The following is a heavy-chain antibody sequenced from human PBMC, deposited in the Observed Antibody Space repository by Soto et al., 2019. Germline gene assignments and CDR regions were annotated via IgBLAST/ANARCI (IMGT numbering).Heavy chain of an antibody. D-gene: IGHD4-4*01. CDR2: IYYSGST. J-gene: IGHJ6*02. CDR1: GGSISSGDYY. V-gene: IGHV4-30-4*01. CDR3: ARVVSSYGKYYYGMDV. Sequence: QVQLQESGPGLVKPSQTLSLTCTVSGGSISSGDYYWSWIRQPPGKGLEWIGYIYYSGSTYYNPSLKSRVTISVATSKSQFSLKLSSVPAADTAVYYCARVVSSYGKYYYGMDVWGQGTTGTVSS.